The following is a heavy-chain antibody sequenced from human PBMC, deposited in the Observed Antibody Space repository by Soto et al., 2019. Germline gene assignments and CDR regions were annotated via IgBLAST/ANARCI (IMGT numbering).Heavy chain of an antibody. D-gene: IGHD1-26*01. CDR1: GGSISSYY. V-gene: IGHV4-59*01. CDR3: ARVSGGSYHFDY. J-gene: IGHJ4*02. Sequence: QVQLQESGPGLVKPSETLSLTCTVSGGSISSYYWSWIRQPPGKGLEWIGYIYYSGSTNYNPSLKSRVTISVDTSKNQFSLKLSSVTAADTAVYYCARVSGGSYHFDYWGQGTLVTVSS. CDR2: IYYSGST.